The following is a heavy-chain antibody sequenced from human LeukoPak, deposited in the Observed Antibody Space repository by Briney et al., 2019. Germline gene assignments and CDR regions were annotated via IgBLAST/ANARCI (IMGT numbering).Heavy chain of an antibody. D-gene: IGHD3-10*01. V-gene: IGHV1-3*01. J-gene: IGHJ4*02. CDR2: INSGNGKT. CDR1: GYPFSRHA. Sequence: ASVKVSCKASGYPFSRHAIHWVRQAPGQRLEWVGWINSGNGKTKYSQKFQGRVTITRDTSASTAYMELTSLTAEDTAVYYCARDRGRILWFGEFDYWGQGTLVSVSS. CDR3: ARDRGRILWFGEFDY.